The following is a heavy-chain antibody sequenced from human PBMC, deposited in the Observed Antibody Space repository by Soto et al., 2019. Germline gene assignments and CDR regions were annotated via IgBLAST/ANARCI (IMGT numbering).Heavy chain of an antibody. CDR2: IYYSGST. D-gene: IGHD3-22*01. V-gene: IGHV4-31*03. J-gene: IGHJ1*01. CDR1: GGSISSGGYY. CDR3: AIYDSSGSRGFQH. Sequence: SETLSLTCTVSGGSISSGGYYWSWIRQHPGKGLEWIGYIYYSGSTYYNPSLKSRVTISVDTSKNQFSLKLSSVTAADTAVYYCAIYDSSGSRGFQHWGQGTLVTVAS.